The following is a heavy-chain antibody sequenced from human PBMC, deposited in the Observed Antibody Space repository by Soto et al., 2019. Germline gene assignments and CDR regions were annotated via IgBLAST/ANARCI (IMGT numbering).Heavy chain of an antibody. CDR2: IYYSGST. D-gene: IGHD4-4*01. Sequence: QVQLQESGPGLVKPSQTLSLTCTVSGGSISSGGYHWSWIRQHPGKGLEWIGQIYYSGSTYYNPSRKSRVTVSVDTTKNPSSLNLSFFAAADTAVYYCARARLVTTVAYYYDYGMDVWGRGTTVTVSS. CDR1: GGSISSGGYH. V-gene: IGHV4-31*03. CDR3: ARARLVTTVAYYYDYGMDV. J-gene: IGHJ6*02.